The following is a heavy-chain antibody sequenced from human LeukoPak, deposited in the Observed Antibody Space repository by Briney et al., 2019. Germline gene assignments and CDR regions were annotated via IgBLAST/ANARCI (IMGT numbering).Heavy chain of an antibody. V-gene: IGHV3-48*04. Sequence: GGSLRLSCAASGFTFSDSWMSWVRQAPGRGLEWVSYISSTTSAIYYADSVKGRFTISRDNAKNSLYLQMNSLRAEDTAVYYCARVIGSYGDSAYWGQGTLVTVSS. D-gene: IGHD3-16*01. CDR3: ARVIGSYGDSAY. CDR2: ISSTTSAI. J-gene: IGHJ4*02. CDR1: GFTFSDSW.